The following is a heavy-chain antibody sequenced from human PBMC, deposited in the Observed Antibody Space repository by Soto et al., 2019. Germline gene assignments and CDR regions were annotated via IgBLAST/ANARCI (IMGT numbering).Heavy chain of an antibody. D-gene: IGHD6-6*01. CDR3: ARTLRIAARLLRGWFDP. V-gene: IGHV2-26*01. CDR2: IFSNVEK. Sequence: QVTLKESGPVLVKPTETLTLTCTVSGFSLSNARMGVSWIRQPPGKALEWLAHIFSNVEKSYSTSLKSRLTISKDTSKRQVVLTMTNMDPVDTATYSCARTLRIAARLLRGWFDPWGQGTLFTVSS. CDR1: GFSLSNARMG. J-gene: IGHJ5*02.